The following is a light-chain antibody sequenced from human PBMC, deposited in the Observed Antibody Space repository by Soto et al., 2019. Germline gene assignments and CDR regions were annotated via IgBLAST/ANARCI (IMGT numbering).Light chain of an antibody. CDR2: DVS. CDR1: QNILNS. V-gene: IGKV1-39*01. CDR3: QQSYSNPLT. J-gene: IGKJ2*01. Sequence: DIQMTQSPSSLSASVGDTVTITCRASQNILNSLHWYQQKPGRAPTLLIYDVSTLQTGVPSRFSGSGFGTDFSLTINTLQPEDFATYSCQQSYSNPLTFGQGTKLEI.